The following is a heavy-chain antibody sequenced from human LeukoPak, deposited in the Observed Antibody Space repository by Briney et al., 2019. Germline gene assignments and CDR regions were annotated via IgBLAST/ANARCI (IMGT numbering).Heavy chain of an antibody. CDR2: ISGSGGST. V-gene: IGHV3-23*01. CDR3: ARGGGYSYGSFDY. CDR1: GFNFSIYP. D-gene: IGHD5-18*01. J-gene: IGHJ4*02. Sequence: HSGGSLRLSCTTSGFNFSIYPMTWVRQAPGKGLEWVSAISGSGGSTYYADSVKGRFTISRDNAKNTLYLQMNSLRAEDTAVYYCARGGGYSYGSFDYWGQGTLVTVSS.